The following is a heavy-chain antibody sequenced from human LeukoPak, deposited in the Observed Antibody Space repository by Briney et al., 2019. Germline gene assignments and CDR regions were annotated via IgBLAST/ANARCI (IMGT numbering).Heavy chain of an antibody. J-gene: IGHJ4*02. Sequence: GGSLRLSCAASGFTFSSYGMHWVRQAPGKGLEWVAVIWYDGSNKYYADSVKGRFTISRVNSKNTLYLQMNSLRAEDTAVYYCAKSHSSSWRDYFGYWGQGTLVTVSS. CDR1: GFTFSSYG. D-gene: IGHD6-13*01. CDR3: AKSHSSSWRDYFGY. V-gene: IGHV3-33*06. CDR2: IWYDGSNK.